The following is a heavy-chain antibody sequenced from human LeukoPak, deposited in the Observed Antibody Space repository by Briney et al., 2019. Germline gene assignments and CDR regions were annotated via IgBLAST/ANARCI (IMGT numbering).Heavy chain of an antibody. CDR2: ISSSGSTI. CDR3: ARDGVIGYSYGYYFDY. V-gene: IGHV3-48*03. Sequence: GGSLRLSCAASGFTFSSYEMNWVRQAPGKGLEWVSYISSSGSTIYYADSVKGRFTISRDNAKHSLYLQMNSLRAEDTAVYYCARDGVIGYSYGYYFDYWGQGTLVTVSS. D-gene: IGHD5-18*01. J-gene: IGHJ4*02. CDR1: GFTFSSYE.